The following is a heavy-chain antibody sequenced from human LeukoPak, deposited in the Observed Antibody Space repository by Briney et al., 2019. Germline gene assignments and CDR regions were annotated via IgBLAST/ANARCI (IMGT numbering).Heavy chain of an antibody. CDR3: ARRKKLNENWFDP. Sequence: ASVKVSCKASGYTFTSYDINWVRQATGQGLEWMGWTNPNSGNTGYAQKFQGRVTMTRNTSISTAYMELSSLRSEDTAVYYCARRKKLNENWFDPWGQGTLVTVSS. D-gene: IGHD1-1*01. CDR1: GYTFTSYD. V-gene: IGHV1-8*01. J-gene: IGHJ5*02. CDR2: TNPNSGNT.